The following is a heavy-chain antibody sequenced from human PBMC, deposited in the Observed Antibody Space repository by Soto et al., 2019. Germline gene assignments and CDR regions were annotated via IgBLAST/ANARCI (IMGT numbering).Heavy chain of an antibody. CDR2: IYSSGST. J-gene: IGHJ6*02. V-gene: IGHV4-59*01. D-gene: IGHD5-18*01. CDR1: GGSISSYY. Sequence: QVQLQESGPGLVKPSETLSLTCTVSGGSISSYYWRWIRQPPGKGLEWIGYIYSSGSTTYNPSLKIRVTISVDTSKNQCSLKLSSVTAADTAVYYCARDGYREGMDVWGQGTTVTVSS. CDR3: ARDGYREGMDV.